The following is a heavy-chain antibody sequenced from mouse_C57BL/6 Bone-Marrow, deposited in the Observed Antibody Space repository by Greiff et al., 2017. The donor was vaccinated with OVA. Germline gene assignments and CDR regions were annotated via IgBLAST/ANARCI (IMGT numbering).Heavy chain of an antibody. V-gene: IGHV6-3*01. Sequence: EVKLEESGGGLVQPGGSMKLSCVASGFTFSNYWMNWVRQSPEKGLEWVAQIRLKSDNYATHYAESVKGRFTISRDDSKSSVYLQMNNLRAEDTGIYYCASNYLAWFAYWGQGTLVTVSA. CDR1: GFTFSNYW. D-gene: IGHD2-5*01. CDR2: IRLKSDNYAT. J-gene: IGHJ3*01. CDR3: ASNYLAWFAY.